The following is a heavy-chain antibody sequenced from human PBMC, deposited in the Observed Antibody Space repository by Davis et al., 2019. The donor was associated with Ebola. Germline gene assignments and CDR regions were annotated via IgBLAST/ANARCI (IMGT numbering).Heavy chain of an antibody. CDR2: IKQDGSEK. D-gene: IGHD3-22*01. V-gene: IGHV3-7*01. CDR3: ARDAYYDSSGYRPYFDY. Sequence: GESLKISCAASGFTVSSNYMSWVRQAPGKGLEWVANIKQDGSEKYYVDSVKGRFTISRDNAKNSLYLQMNSLRAEDTAVYYCARDAYYDSSGYRPYFDYWGQGTLVTVSS. CDR1: GFTVSSNY. J-gene: IGHJ4*02.